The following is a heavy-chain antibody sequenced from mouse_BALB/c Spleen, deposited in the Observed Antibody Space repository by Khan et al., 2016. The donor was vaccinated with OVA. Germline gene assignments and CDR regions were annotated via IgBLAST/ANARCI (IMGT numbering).Heavy chain of an antibody. CDR3: ARSAR. Sequence: DVHLVESGGGLVQPGGSLNRSCAASRFTISSYGMSSVRQTPDKRLELVATIDSNGGSTDYPDSVKRRFPLSGDNAKNSLYLQMRSLKSEDTAMYDCARSARWGQGTTLTVSS. V-gene: IGHV5-6-3*01. J-gene: IGHJ2*01. CDR1: RFTISSYG. D-gene: IGHD3-3*01. CDR2: IDSNGGST.